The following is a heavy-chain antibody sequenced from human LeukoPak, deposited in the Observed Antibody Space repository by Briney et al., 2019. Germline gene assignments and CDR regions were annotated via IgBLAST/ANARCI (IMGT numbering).Heavy chain of an antibody. V-gene: IGHV3-74*01. CDR3: AKDLHYGSADY. D-gene: IGHD3-10*01. CDR2: INPDGENT. CDR1: GFTFSSYW. J-gene: IGHJ4*02. Sequence: GGSLRLSCAAPGFTFSSYWMHWVRQVPGKGPVWVSFINPDGENTNYAASVKGRFIISRDNAKNTLYLQMNSLRAEDTAVYYCAKDLHYGSADYWGQGIQVTVSS.